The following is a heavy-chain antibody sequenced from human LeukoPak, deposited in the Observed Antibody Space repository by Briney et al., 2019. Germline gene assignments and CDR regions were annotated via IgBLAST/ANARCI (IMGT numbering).Heavy chain of an antibody. CDR3: ARVGVGATREFDY. V-gene: IGHV3-11*06. J-gene: IGHJ4*02. Sequence: GGSLRLSCAASGFTFSDYYMSWIRQAPGKGLEWVSSISSSSSYIYYADSVKGRFTISRDNAKNSLYLQMNSLRAEDTAVYYCARVGVGATREFDYWGQGTLVTVSS. CDR2: ISSSSSYI. D-gene: IGHD1-26*01. CDR1: GFTFSDYY.